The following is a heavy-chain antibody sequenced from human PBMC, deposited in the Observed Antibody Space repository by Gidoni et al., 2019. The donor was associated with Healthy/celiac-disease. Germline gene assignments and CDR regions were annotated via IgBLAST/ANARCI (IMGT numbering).Heavy chain of an antibody. CDR3: ARDGDYYDSSGSFDI. D-gene: IGHD3-22*01. V-gene: IGHV3-74*01. CDR2: INSDGSST. J-gene: IGHJ3*02. Sequence: EVQLVESGGGLVQPGGSLRLSCAASGFTFSSYWMHWVRQAPGKGLVWVSRINSDGSSTSYADSVKGRFTISRDNAKNTLYLQMNSLRAEDTAVYYCARDGDYYDSSGSFDIWGQGTMVTVSS. CDR1: GFTFSSYW.